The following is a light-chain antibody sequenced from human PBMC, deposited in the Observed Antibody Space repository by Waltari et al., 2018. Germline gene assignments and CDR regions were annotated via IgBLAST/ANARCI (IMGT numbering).Light chain of an antibody. V-gene: IGLV6-57*03. CDR2: VDN. J-gene: IGLJ2*01. CDR1: SGSIASNY. Sequence: NFMLTQPHSVSESPGKTVIIPCTRSSGSIASNYVQWYQQRPGSAPTTVISVDNRRPCGFPDRFAGSIDGSSDSASLTIAGLKTEDEADYYCQSYDGSNRAVFGGGTKLTVL. CDR3: QSYDGSNRAV.